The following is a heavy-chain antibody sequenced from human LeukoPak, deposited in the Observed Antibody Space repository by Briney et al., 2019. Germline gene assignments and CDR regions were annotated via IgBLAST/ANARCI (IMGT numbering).Heavy chain of an antibody. V-gene: IGHV3-21*01. Sequence: GGSLRLSCAASGFTFSTYSMNWVRQAPGKGLEWVSSISRSGRHIYCADSMKGRFTISRDNAKNSLYLQMNGLRAEDTAVYYCARELHSYYDFWSGIQDAFDIWGQGTMVTVSS. CDR2: ISRSGRHI. CDR1: GFTFSTYS. CDR3: ARELHSYYDFWSGIQDAFDI. D-gene: IGHD3-3*01. J-gene: IGHJ3*02.